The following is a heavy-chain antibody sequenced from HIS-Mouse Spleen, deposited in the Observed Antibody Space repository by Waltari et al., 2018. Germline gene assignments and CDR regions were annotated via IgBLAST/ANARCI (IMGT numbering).Heavy chain of an antibody. CDR1: GGSFSGYY. CDR3: ARGRPGSGFDY. D-gene: IGHD3-10*01. J-gene: IGHJ4*02. CDR2: INHSGST. Sequence: QVQLQQWGAGLLKPSETLSLTCAVYGGSFSGYYWSWIRQPPGKGLEWIGEINHSGSTNYNPSRKSRVTISVDTSKNQFSLKLSSVTAADTAVYYCARGRPGSGFDYWGQGTLVTVSS. V-gene: IGHV4-34*01.